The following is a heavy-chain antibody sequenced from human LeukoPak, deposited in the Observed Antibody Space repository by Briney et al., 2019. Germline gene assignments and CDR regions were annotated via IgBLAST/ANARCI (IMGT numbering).Heavy chain of an antibody. V-gene: IGHV3-30*02. CDR3: VRDWAPASMQAAPSDC. CDR2: TRFDGKNK. D-gene: IGHD2/OR15-2a*01. Sequence: PGGSLRLSCAASGFTFSRYGMHWVRQAPGKGLEWVAFTRFDGKNKYYADSVKGRFTIPKDSSNNTLDLQMNSLRLEDTAVYYCVRDWAPASMQAAPSDCWGQGTLVTVSS. J-gene: IGHJ4*02. CDR1: GFTFSRYG.